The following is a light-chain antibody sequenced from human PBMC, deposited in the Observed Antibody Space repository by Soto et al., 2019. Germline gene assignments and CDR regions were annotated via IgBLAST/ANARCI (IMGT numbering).Light chain of an antibody. CDR2: GAS. CDR3: QQYGSSPMYT. J-gene: IGKJ2*01. V-gene: IGKV3-20*01. Sequence: EIVLTPSPGTLSLSPGERATLSCRASQSVSSSYLAWYQQKPGQAPRLLIYGASSRATGIPDRFSGSGSGTDLTLTISRLESEDFAVYYCQQYGSSPMYTFGQGTKLEIK. CDR1: QSVSSSY.